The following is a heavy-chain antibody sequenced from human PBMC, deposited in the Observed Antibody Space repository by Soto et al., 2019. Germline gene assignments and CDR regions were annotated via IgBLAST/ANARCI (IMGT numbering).Heavy chain of an antibody. D-gene: IGHD2-8*01. J-gene: IGHJ4*02. Sequence: QVQLQESGPGLVKPSETLSLTCTVSGGSVSSGSYYWSWIRQPPGKGLEWIGYIYYSGSTNYNPSLKSRVTISVDTSKNQFSLKLSSVTAADTAVYYCARGPMILIFDYWGQGTLVTVSS. V-gene: IGHV4-61*01. CDR1: GGSVSSGSYY. CDR2: IYYSGST. CDR3: ARGPMILIFDY.